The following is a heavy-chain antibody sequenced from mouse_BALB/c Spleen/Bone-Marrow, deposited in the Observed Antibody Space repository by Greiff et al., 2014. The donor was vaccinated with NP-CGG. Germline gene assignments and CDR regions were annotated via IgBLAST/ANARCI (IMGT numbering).Heavy chain of an antibody. Sequence: EVHLVESGGGLVKPGGSLKLSCAASGFTFSDYYMYWVRQTPEKSLEWVATISDGGSYTYYPDSVKGRFTISRDNAKNNLYLQMLILKSADAAMYYCARVSYDYFDYWGQGTTLTVSS. CDR1: GFTFSDYY. CDR3: ARVSYDYFDY. J-gene: IGHJ2*01. CDR2: ISDGGSYT. D-gene: IGHD2-4*01. V-gene: IGHV5-4*02.